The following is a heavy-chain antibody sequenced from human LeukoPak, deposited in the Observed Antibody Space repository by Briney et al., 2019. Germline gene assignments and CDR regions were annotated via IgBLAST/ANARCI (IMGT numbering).Heavy chain of an antibody. Sequence: ASVKVSCKASGYTFTSYYMHWVRQAPGQGLEWMGRINPNSGGTNYAQKFQGRVTMTRNTSISTAYMELSSLRSEDTAVYYCAREYYDSSGYYPDWGQGTLVTVSS. CDR1: GYTFTSYY. V-gene: IGHV1-2*06. J-gene: IGHJ4*02. CDR2: INPNSGGT. CDR3: AREYYDSSGYYPD. D-gene: IGHD3-22*01.